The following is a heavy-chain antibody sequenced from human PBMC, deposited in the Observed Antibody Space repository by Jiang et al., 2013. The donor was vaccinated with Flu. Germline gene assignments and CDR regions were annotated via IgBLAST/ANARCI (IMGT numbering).Heavy chain of an antibody. Sequence: YGPGLVKPSQTLSLTCTVSGGSISSGSYYWSWIRQPAGKGLEWIGRIYTSGSTNYNPSLKSRVTISVDTSKNQFSLKLSSVTAADTAVYYCARATLGYCSGGSCAYYYYYGMDVVGPTGPRSPSP. CDR3: ARATLGYCSGGSCAYYYYYGMDV. J-gene: IGHJ6*02. V-gene: IGHV4-61*02. CDR1: GGSISSGSYY. CDR2: IYTSGST. D-gene: IGHD2-15*01.